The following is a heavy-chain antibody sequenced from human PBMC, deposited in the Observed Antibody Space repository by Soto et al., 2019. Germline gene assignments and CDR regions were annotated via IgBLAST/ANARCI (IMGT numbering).Heavy chain of an antibody. J-gene: IGHJ3*02. Sequence: QVQLVQSGAEVKKPGSSVKVSCKASGGTFSSYAISWVRQAPGQGLEWMGGIIPIFGTANYAQKFQGRVTLTADEATSTAYMELSSLRSEDTAVYYCAGDQYYYDSSGYSGAFDIWGQGTMVTVSS. CDR3: AGDQYYYDSSGYSGAFDI. CDR2: IIPIFGTA. CDR1: GGTFSSYA. D-gene: IGHD3-22*01. V-gene: IGHV1-69*12.